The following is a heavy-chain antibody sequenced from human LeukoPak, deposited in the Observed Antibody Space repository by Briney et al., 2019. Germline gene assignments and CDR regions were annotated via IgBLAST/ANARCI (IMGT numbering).Heavy chain of an antibody. CDR1: GFTFDDYG. V-gene: IGHV3-20*04. Sequence: GGSLRLSCAASGFTFDDYGMSWVRQAPGKGLEWVSGINWNGGSTGYADSVKGRFTISRDNSKNTLYLQMNSLRAEDTAVYYCARRAGDYSHPYDYWGQGTLVTVSS. CDR3: ARRAGDYSHPYDY. J-gene: IGHJ4*02. D-gene: IGHD3-22*01. CDR2: INWNGGST.